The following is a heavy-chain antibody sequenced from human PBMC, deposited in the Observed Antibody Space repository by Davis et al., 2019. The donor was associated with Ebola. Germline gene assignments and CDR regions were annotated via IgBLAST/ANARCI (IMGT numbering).Heavy chain of an antibody. V-gene: IGHV1-8*02. CDR3: ARVRVTTERWLQSLGY. Sequence: ASVKVSCKASGGTFSSYAITWVRQAPGQGPEWMGWMNPNSGNTGYAQKFQGRVTMTRNTSISTAYMELSSLRSEDTAVYYCARVRVTTERWLQSLGYWGQGTLVTVSS. J-gene: IGHJ4*02. D-gene: IGHD5-24*01. CDR2: MNPNSGNT. CDR1: GGTFSSYA.